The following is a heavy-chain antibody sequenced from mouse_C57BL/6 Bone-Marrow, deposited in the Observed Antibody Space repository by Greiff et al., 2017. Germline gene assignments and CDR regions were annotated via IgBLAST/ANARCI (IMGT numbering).Heavy chain of an antibody. V-gene: IGHV5-2*01. CDR3: ARHYSNSYAMDY. CDR2: INSDGGST. D-gene: IGHD2-5*01. CDR1: EYEFPSHD. Sequence: EVQGVESGGGLVQPGESLKLSCESNEYEFPSHDMSWVRKTPEKRLELVAAINSDGGSTYYPDTMERRFIISRDNTKKTLYLQLSSLRSEDTALDYCARHYSNSYAMDYWGQGTSVTVSS. J-gene: IGHJ4*01.